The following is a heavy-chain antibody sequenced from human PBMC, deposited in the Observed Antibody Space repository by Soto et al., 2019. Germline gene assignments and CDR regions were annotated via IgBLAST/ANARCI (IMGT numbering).Heavy chain of an antibody. CDR2: INAGNGNT. CDR1: GYTFTSYA. Sequence: ASVKVSCKASGYTFTSYAMHWVRQAPGQRLEWMGWINAGNGNTKYSQKFQGRITITRDTSASTAYMELSSLRSEDTVVYYCARASMGGPNKKVDYWGQGTLVTVSS. CDR3: ARASMGGPNKKVDY. J-gene: IGHJ4*02. V-gene: IGHV1-3*01. D-gene: IGHD3-16*01.